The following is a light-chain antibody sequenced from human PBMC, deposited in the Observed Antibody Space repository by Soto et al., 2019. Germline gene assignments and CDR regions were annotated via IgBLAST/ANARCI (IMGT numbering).Light chain of an antibody. CDR3: QQRSNWPPIT. CDR1: QSVSSSY. CDR2: GAS. J-gene: IGKJ5*01. Sequence: ETMMTQSPATLSGSPGERPTLSCRAXQSVSSSYLAWYQQKPGQAPRLLIYGASSRATGIPARFSGSGSGTDFTLTISSLEPEDFAVYYCQQRSNWPPITFGQGTRLEIK. V-gene: IGKV3D-20*02.